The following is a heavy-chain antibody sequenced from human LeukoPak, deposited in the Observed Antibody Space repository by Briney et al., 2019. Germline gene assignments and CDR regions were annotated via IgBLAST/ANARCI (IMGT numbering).Heavy chain of an antibody. CDR2: VHISGST. D-gene: IGHD3-22*01. V-gene: IGHV4-4*07. CDR3: VRDDSSLDDSGAYHH. Sequence: SETLSLTCTVSSGSINSYHWAWIRQAAGRRLEWVGRVHISGSTNYNPSLRSRVAISLDRSKNQFSLTVRSLTAADTAVYYCVRDDSSLDDSGAYHHWGQGILVTVSS. CDR1: SGSINSYH. J-gene: IGHJ4*02.